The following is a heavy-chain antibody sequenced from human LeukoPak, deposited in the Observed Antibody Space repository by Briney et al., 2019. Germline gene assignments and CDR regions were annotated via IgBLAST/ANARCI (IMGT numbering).Heavy chain of an antibody. CDR1: GYTFTSYD. D-gene: IGHD1-26*01. Sequence: ASVKVSCKECGYTFTSYDINWVRQATRHGREGMGWMNPNSGNTGYAQKLQGRITITRNASISTAYIELRSLRSEDTAVYYCARGAPVVGPTKLDYWGEGALVTVSS. V-gene: IGHV1-8*03. CDR3: ARGAPVVGPTKLDY. CDR2: MNPNSGNT. J-gene: IGHJ4*02.